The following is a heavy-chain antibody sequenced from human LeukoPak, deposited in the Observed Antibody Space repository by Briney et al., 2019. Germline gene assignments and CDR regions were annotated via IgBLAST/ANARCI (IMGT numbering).Heavy chain of an antibody. Sequence: SVKVSCKASGGTFSSYAISWVRQAPGQGLEWMGRIIPILGIANYAQKFQGGVTITADKSTSTAYMELSSLRSEDTAVYYCVITGETHFDYWGQGTLVTVSS. CDR1: GGTFSSYA. CDR3: VITGETHFDY. J-gene: IGHJ4*02. D-gene: IGHD1-20*01. V-gene: IGHV1-69*04. CDR2: IIPILGIA.